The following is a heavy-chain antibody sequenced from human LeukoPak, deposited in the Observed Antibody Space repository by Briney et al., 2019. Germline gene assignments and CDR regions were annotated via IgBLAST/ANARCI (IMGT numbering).Heavy chain of an antibody. V-gene: IGHV7-4-1*02. D-gene: IGHD3-10*01. Sequence: ASVKVSCKASGYTFTSYAMNWVRQAPGQGLEWMGWINTNTGNPTYAQGFTGRFVFSLDTSVSTAYLQISSLKAEDTAVYYCARDLLWFGETKENWFDPWGQGTLVTVSS. CDR1: GYTFTSYA. CDR3: ARDLLWFGETKENWFDP. J-gene: IGHJ5*02. CDR2: INTNTGNP.